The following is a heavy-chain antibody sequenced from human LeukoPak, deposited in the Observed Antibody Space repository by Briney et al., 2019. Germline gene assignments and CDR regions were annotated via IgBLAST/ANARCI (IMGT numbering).Heavy chain of an antibody. CDR1: GDSISSGSHY. D-gene: IGHD6-6*01. J-gene: IGHJ5*02. Sequence: SETLSLTCTVSGDSISSGSHYWSWIRQPAGTGLEWIGRIHTSGSTNYNPSLKSRVIISVDTSKNQFSLSLSSVTAADTAVYYCARENPYSSSGDWFDPWGQGTLVTVSS. CDR2: IHTSGST. V-gene: IGHV4-61*02. CDR3: ARENPYSSSGDWFDP.